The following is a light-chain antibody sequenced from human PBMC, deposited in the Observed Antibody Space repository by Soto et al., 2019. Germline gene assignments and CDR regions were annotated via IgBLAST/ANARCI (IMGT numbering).Light chain of an antibody. V-gene: IGKV1-9*01. CDR2: AAS. CDR1: QGISSF. Sequence: DIQMTQSPSTLSASVGDRVTITCRASQGISSFLAWYQQKPGKAPNLLISAASTLQSGVPSRFSGSGSGTEFTPTISSLQTEDFATYYCQHLNSNPSFGQGTRLEIK. J-gene: IGKJ5*01. CDR3: QHLNSNPS.